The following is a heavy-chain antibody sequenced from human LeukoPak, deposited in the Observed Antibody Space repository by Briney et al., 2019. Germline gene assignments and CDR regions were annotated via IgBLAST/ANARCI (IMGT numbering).Heavy chain of an antibody. CDR3: ARMEEWELDAFDI. CDR1: GGSIGTSHYY. J-gene: IGHJ3*02. D-gene: IGHD1-26*01. CDR2: IYFSGST. V-gene: IGHV4-39*07. Sequence: SETLSLTCTVSGGSIGTSHYYWGWLRQPPGKGLEWIGSIYFSGSTNYNPSLKSRVTISVDTSKNQFSLRLSSVTAADTAEYYCARMEEWELDAFDIWGQGTMVTVSS.